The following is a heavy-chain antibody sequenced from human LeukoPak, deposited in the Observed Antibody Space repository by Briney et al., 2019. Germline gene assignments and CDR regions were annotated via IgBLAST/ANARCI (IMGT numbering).Heavy chain of an antibody. CDR1: GGPISSHS. J-gene: IGHJ3*02. CDR3: ARDYYDSRGDAFDI. D-gene: IGHD3-22*01. Sequence: SETLSLTCTVSGGPISSHSWSWIRQPPGKGLEWIGYIFYSGSTNYSPSLKSRVTISVDASKNQFSLRLSSVTAADTAVYYCARDYYDSRGDAFDIWGQGTMVTVSS. CDR2: IFYSGST. V-gene: IGHV4-59*11.